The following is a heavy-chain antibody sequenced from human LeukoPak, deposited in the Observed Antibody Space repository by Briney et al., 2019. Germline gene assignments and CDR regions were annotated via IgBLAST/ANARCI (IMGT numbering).Heavy chain of an antibody. J-gene: IGHJ4*02. CDR1: GFTFSSYG. Sequence: GGSLRLSCAASGFTFSSYGMSWVRQAPGKGLEWVSAISGSGGSTCYADSVKGRFTISRDNSKNTLYLQMNSLRAEDTAVYYCAKVMGSLAYCGGDCYWGNYFDYWGQGTLVTVSS. V-gene: IGHV3-23*01. CDR2: ISGSGGST. D-gene: IGHD2-21*02. CDR3: AKVMGSLAYCGGDCYWGNYFDY.